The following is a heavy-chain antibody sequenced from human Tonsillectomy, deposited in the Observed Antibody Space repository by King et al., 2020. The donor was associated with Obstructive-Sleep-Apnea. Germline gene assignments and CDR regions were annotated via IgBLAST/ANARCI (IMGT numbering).Heavy chain of an antibody. J-gene: IGHJ5*02. CDR2: IYSSGST. V-gene: IGHV4-30-4*01. D-gene: IGHD6-19*01. Sequence: VPLQESGPGLVKPSQTLSLTCTVSGGSISSISHYWIWIRQAPGQGLEWMGYIYSSGSTHYNPSLKSRLTISVDTSKNQFSLKLNSVTAADTAVYYCAISIAVAGLVRFDPWGQGTLVTVSS. CDR3: AISIAVAGLVRFDP. CDR1: GGSISSISHY.